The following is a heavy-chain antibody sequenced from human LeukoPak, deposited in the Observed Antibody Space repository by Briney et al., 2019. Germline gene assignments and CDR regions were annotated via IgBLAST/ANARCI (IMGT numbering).Heavy chain of an antibody. CDR1: GFTFSDYS. D-gene: IGHD5-24*01. V-gene: IGHV3-48*01. CDR2: IGIDSGNT. CDR3: ARDYKYAFDN. Sequence: GWSLRLSCAASGFTFSDYSMNWVRQAPGQGPEWISYIGIDSGNTNYADSVKGRFTISGDKAKNSLYLQMNSLRVEDTAVYYCARDYKYAFDNWGQGTLVTVSS. J-gene: IGHJ4*02.